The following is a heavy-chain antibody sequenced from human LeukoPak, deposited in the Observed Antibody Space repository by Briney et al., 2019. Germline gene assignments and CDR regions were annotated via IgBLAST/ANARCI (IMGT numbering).Heavy chain of an antibody. J-gene: IGHJ5*02. Sequence: ASVKVSCKASGYTFTSYAMNWARQAPGQGLEWMGWINTNTGNPTYAQGFTGRFVFSLDTSVSTAYLQISSLKAEDTAVYYCARDGKDTAMDDDNWFDPWGQGTLVTVSS. CDR2: INTNTGNP. V-gene: IGHV7-4-1*02. CDR1: GYTFTSYA. D-gene: IGHD5-18*01. CDR3: ARDGKDTAMDDDNWFDP.